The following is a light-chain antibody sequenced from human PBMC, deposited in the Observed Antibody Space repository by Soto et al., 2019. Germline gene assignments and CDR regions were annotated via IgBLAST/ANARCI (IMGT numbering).Light chain of an antibody. V-gene: IGKV3-11*01. J-gene: IGKJ4*01. CDR3: QERSRWHRAT. CDR1: QSVSSY. Sequence: EILFTQSPATLSLSPGERATLSCRASQSVSSYLAWYQQKPGQAPRLIIYDASNRANGIPARFSGSGSGTDFTLTISSLEPEDIAAYYCQERSRWHRATFGGGTKVDIK. CDR2: DAS.